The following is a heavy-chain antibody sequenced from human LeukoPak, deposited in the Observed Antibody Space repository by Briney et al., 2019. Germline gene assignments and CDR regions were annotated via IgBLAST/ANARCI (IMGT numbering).Heavy chain of an antibody. J-gene: IGHJ6*03. CDR1: GFTFSSYS. CDR2: ISSSSSYI. V-gene: IGHV3-21*01. Sequence: GGSLRLSCAASGFTFSSYSMNWVRQAPGKGLEWVSSISSSSSYIYYADSVKGRFTISRDNAKNSLYLQMNSLRAEDTAVYYCARDQWLVHVAKYYYMDVWGKGTTVTISS. D-gene: IGHD6-19*01. CDR3: ARDQWLVHVAKYYYMDV.